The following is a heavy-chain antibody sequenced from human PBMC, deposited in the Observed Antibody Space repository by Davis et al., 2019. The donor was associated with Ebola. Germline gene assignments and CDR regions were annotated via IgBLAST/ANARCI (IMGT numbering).Heavy chain of an antibody. J-gene: IGHJ4*02. D-gene: IGHD2-21*02. CDR3: ARGVVVTALGDY. Sequence: ASVKVSCKASGGTFSSYAISWVRQAPGQGLEWMGWMNPNSGNTGYAQKFQGRVTMTRNTSISTAYMELRSLRSDDTAVYYCARGVVVTALGDYWGQGTLVTVSS. CDR2: MNPNSGNT. CDR1: GGTFSSYA. V-gene: IGHV1-8*02.